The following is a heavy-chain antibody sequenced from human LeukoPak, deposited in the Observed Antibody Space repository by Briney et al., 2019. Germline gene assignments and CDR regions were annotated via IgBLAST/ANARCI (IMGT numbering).Heavy chain of an antibody. CDR2: ISYDGRDK. CDR1: DFTFSMYA. D-gene: IGHD3-3*01. Sequence: GGSLRLSCAASDFTFSMYAMHWVRQAPGKGLEWVAVISYDGRDKYYTDSVKGRFTIPRDNSKNTLYLQMSSLRPEDMAIYYCASSSWSHLDTAFDIWGQGTMVAVSS. J-gene: IGHJ3*02. V-gene: IGHV3-30*04. CDR3: ASSSWSHLDTAFDI.